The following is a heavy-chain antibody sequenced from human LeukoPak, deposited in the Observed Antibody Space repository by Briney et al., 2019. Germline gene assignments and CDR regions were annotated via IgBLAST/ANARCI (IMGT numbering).Heavy chain of an antibody. CDR2: INPNSGGT. D-gene: IGHD3-22*01. Sequence: EASVKVSCKASGYTLTGYYMHWVRQAPGQGLEWMGWINPNSGGTNYAQKFQGRVTMTRDTSISTAYMELSRLRSDDTAVYYCARDLSAYYYDSSGYYYYDFDYWGQGTLVTVSS. V-gene: IGHV1-2*02. CDR1: GYTLTGYY. J-gene: IGHJ4*02. CDR3: ARDLSAYYYDSSGYYYYDFDY.